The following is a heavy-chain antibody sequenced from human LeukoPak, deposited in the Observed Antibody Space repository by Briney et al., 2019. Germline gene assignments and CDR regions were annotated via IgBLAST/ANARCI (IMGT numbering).Heavy chain of an antibody. Sequence: GGSLRLSCAASGFTFSSYGMHWVRQAPGKGLEGVAVISYDGSNKYYADSVKGRFTISRDNSKNTLYLQMNSLRAEDTAVYYCAKQYDSGDAFDIWGQGTMVTVSS. CDR2: ISYDGSNK. J-gene: IGHJ3*02. CDR1: GFTFSSYG. D-gene: IGHD4-17*01. V-gene: IGHV3-30*18. CDR3: AKQYDSGDAFDI.